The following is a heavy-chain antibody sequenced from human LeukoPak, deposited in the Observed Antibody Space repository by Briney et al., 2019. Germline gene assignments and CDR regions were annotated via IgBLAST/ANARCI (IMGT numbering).Heavy chain of an antibody. Sequence: GRSLRLSCAASGFTFSSYWMSWVRQAPGKGLEWVANIKQDGSEKYYVDSVKGRFTISRDNAKNSLYLQMNSLRAEDTAVYYCVAMVRGVITYYFDYWGQGTLVTVSS. CDR2: IKQDGSEK. CDR1: GFTFSSYW. D-gene: IGHD3-10*01. V-gene: IGHV3-7*01. CDR3: VAMVRGVITYYFDY. J-gene: IGHJ4*02.